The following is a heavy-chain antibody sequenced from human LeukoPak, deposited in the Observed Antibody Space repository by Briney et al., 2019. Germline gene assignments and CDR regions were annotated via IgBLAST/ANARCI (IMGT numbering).Heavy chain of an antibody. D-gene: IGHD4-17*01. Sequence: GSLRLSCTASGFTFGDYAMSWFRQPPGKGLEWVGEIYLRGNTNYNPSLESRATISVDESKTQLSLRLESVTAADTAVYYCARGTITTVTDSWGPGTLVTVSS. CDR3: ARGTITTVTDS. CDR2: IYLRGNT. V-gene: IGHV4-34*01. J-gene: IGHJ4*02. CDR1: GFTFGDYA.